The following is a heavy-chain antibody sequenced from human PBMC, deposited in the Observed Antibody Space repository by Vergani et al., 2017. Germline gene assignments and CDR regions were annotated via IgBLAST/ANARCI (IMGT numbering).Heavy chain of an antibody. CDR1: GFALNRHA. CDR2: ISFDGTNE. V-gene: IGHV3-30-3*01. Sequence: QVQLVESGGGVVQPGTSLRLSCVVSGFALNRHAMYWVRQAPGKGLEWVVGISFDGTNEYYPDLVKGRFTISRDIGKNTLYLQVRSLRLEDTGVYHCVGDRGLCAGGRCYTEAWDYWGQGTPVTVSS. J-gene: IGHJ4*02. D-gene: IGHD2-2*02. CDR3: VGDRGLCAGGRCYTEAWDY.